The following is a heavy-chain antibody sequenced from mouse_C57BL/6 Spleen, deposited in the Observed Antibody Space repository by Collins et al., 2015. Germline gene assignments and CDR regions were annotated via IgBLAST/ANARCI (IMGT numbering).Heavy chain of an antibody. D-gene: IGHD1-1*01. CDR2: IDPENGDT. CDR1: GFNIKDDY. Sequence: EVQLQQSGAELVRPGASVKLSCTASGFNIKDDYMHWVKQRPEQGLEWIGWIDPENGDTEYASKFQGKATITADTSSNTAYLQLSSLTSEDTAVYYCTRDYLPTTVVAGNYWGQGTTLTVSS. J-gene: IGHJ2*01. CDR3: TRDYLPTTVVAGNY. V-gene: IGHV14-4*01.